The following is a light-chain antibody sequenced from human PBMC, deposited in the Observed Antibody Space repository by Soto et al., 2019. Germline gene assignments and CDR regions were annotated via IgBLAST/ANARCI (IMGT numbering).Light chain of an antibody. J-gene: IGKJ5*01. CDR3: QQRSNWLIT. Sequence: VLTQSPGTLSLSPGERATLSCRASQSVSNNYLAWYQQKPGQAPRLLIYGASSRATGIPDRFAGSGSGTDFTLTITRLEPEDFAVYYCQQRSNWLITFGQGTRLEIK. CDR1: QSVSNNY. V-gene: IGKV3D-20*02. CDR2: GAS.